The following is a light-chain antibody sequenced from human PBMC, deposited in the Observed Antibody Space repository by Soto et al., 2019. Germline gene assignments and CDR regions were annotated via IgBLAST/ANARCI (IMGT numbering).Light chain of an antibody. J-gene: IGKJ1*01. CDR1: QSVSSS. V-gene: IGKV3-15*01. CDR3: QQYNNWPPWT. CDR2: GAS. Sequence: EIVMTQSPATLSVSPGERATLSCRARQSVSSSLAWYQQKHGQAPRLLIYGASTRATGIPARFSGTGSGTEFTLTITSLQSEDFAVYYCQQYNNWPPWTFGQGTKVEIK.